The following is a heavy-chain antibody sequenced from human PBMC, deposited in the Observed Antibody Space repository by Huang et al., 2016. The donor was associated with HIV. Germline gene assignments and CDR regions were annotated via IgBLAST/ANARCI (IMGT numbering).Heavy chain of an antibody. Sequence: EVQLVESGGNLVKPGGSLRLSCAASGFTFSSYSMNWVRQAPGEGLEWVSCISSSSSYRYDADAVKGRFTISRDNAKNSLYLQMSSLRAEDTAVYYCATAPPYYYDSSGYYYGQDYWGQGTLVTVSS. J-gene: IGHJ4*02. CDR3: ATAPPYYYDSSGYYYGQDY. D-gene: IGHD3-22*01. V-gene: IGHV3-21*01. CDR2: ISSSSSYR. CDR1: GFTFSSYS.